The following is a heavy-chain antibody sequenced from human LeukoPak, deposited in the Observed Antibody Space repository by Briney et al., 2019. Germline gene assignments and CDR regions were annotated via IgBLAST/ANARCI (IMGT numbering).Heavy chain of an antibody. CDR1: GGTFSSYA. D-gene: IGHD6-13*01. V-gene: IGHV1-69*13. J-gene: IGHJ6*02. Sequence: ASVKVSCKASGGTFSSYAISWVRQAPGQGLEWIGGIIPIFGTANYAQKFQGRVTFTADESTTTAYMELSSLRSEDTAVYYCARDSSFWEDTTSWYDKYGMDVWGQGTTVTVSS. CDR2: IIPIFGTA. CDR3: ARDSSFWEDTTSWYDKYGMDV.